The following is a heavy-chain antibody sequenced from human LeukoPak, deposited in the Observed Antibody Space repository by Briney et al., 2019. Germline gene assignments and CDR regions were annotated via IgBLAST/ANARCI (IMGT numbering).Heavy chain of an antibody. CDR1: GFTFSSYS. V-gene: IGHV3-48*02. CDR3: ARGKDGFDP. CDR2: ISSSSTK. J-gene: IGHJ5*02. Sequence: GGSLRLSCAASGFTFSSYSMNWVRQAPGKGLEWVSYISSSSTKYYADSVKGRFTISRDNAKNSLYLQMNSLRDEDTAVYYCARGKDGFDPWGQGTLVTVSS.